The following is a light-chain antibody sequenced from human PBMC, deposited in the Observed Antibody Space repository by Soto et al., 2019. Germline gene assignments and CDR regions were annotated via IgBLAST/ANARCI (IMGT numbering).Light chain of an antibody. CDR2: GAS. J-gene: IGKJ2*01. V-gene: IGKV3-20*01. Sequence: EIGLTQSPGTLSLSPGERATLSCRTSQSVRSSYLGWSQQKPCQAPRLLHYGASTRATGIPDTFSGSGSWTNFTLTVSRLEPDDLAVYYCQQYVRSPMYTFGQGTKVEIK. CDR1: QSVRSSY. CDR3: QQYVRSPMYT.